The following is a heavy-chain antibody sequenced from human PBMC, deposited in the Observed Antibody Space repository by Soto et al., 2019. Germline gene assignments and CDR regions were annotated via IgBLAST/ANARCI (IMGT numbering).Heavy chain of an antibody. CDR3: ERGLKDHYISTTYYAAFDV. CDR2: VYPGDSDT. D-gene: IGHD3-10*01. V-gene: IGHV5-51*01. J-gene: IGHJ6*02. Sequence: GESLKISCQASGYTFSKYWIAWVRQMPGKGLEYVGIVYPGDSDTRYSPSFQGQVTISVDTSTSTAYMQWNSLKASDSAMYYCERGLKDHYISTTYYAAFDVWGRGTTVTVSS. CDR1: GYTFSKYW.